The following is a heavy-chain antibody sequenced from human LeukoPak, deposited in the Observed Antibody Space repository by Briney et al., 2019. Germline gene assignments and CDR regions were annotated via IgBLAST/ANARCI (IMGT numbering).Heavy chain of an antibody. CDR2: IYYSGST. Sequence: SETLSLTCTVSGGSISSYYWSWIRQPPGKGLEWIGYIYYSGSTNYNPSLKSRVTIPVDTSKNQFSLKLSSVTAADTAVYYCARGKGTAMVQYYFDYWGQGTLVTVSS. V-gene: IGHV4-59*01. CDR3: ARGKGTAMVQYYFDY. J-gene: IGHJ4*02. CDR1: GGSISSYY. D-gene: IGHD5-18*01.